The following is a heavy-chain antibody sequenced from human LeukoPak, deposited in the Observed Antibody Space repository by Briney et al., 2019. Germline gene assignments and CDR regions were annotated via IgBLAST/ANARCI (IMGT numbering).Heavy chain of an antibody. J-gene: IGHJ4*02. D-gene: IGHD6-6*01. Sequence: SETLSLTCTGSGGSISNTGYYWGWSRQPPGKGLEWTGTIYYSGTTYYNPSLESRVTISVDTSKNQFSLKLNSVTAADTAVYYCARRRRGGRAARYFDYWGQGTLVTVSS. V-gene: IGHV4-39*01. CDR2: IYYSGTT. CDR3: ARRRRGGRAARYFDY. CDR1: GGSISNTGYY.